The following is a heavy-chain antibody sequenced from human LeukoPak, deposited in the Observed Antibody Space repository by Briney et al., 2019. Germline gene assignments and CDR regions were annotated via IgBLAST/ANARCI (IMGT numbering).Heavy chain of an antibody. V-gene: IGHV3-48*04. CDR1: GFTFSSYA. CDR2: ITSSGSIM. Sequence: PGGSLRLSCAASGFTFSSYAMSWVRQAPGKGLEWVSYITSSGSIMFYADSVKGRFTIPRDNAKNSLYLQMNSLRAEDTAVYFCVRAKWFGNPFDYWGQGTLVTVSS. J-gene: IGHJ4*02. CDR3: VRAKWFGNPFDY. D-gene: IGHD3-10*01.